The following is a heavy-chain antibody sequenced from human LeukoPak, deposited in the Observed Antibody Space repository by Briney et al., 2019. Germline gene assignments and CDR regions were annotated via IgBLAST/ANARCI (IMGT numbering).Heavy chain of an antibody. CDR1: GGSINNYY. J-gene: IGHJ4*02. Sequence: SETLSLTCTLSGGSINNYYWSWIRQPPGKGLEWIGYIYYNGNTNYNPSLKSRVTISVDTSKNQFSLKLSSVTAADTAVYYCARVGVITIDFDYWGQGTLVTVSS. D-gene: IGHD3-22*01. CDR3: ARVGVITIDFDY. CDR2: IYYNGNT. V-gene: IGHV4-59*01.